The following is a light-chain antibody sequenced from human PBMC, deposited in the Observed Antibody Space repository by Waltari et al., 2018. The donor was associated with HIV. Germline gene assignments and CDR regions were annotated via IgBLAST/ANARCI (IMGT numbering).Light chain of an antibody. Sequence: QSALTLPPSVSGTPAQTVTIPCTGPSSNIGTGSAVPWYQQLPGPAPKLLIYGNSYRPSGVPDRFSGSKSGTSASLAITGLQAEDEADYYCQSYDSRLSGSVFGGGTKLTVL. CDR3: QSYDSRLSGSV. CDR2: GNS. V-gene: IGLV1-40*01. CDR1: SSNIGTGSA. J-gene: IGLJ3*02.